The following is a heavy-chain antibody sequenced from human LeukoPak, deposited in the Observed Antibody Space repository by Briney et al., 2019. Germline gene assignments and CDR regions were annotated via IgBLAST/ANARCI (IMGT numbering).Heavy chain of an antibody. CDR2: IIPIFGTA. Sequence: GASVKVSCKASGGPFSSYAISWVRQAPGQGLEWMGGIIPIFGTANYAQKFQGRVTITADESTSTAYMELSSLRSEDTAVYYCAGQLGSDFRNWFDPWGQGTLVTVSS. D-gene: IGHD6-6*01. J-gene: IGHJ5*02. V-gene: IGHV1-69*13. CDR1: GGPFSSYA. CDR3: AGQLGSDFRNWFDP.